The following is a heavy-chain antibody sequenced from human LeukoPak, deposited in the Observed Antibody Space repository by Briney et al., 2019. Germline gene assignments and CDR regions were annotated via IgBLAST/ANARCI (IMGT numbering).Heavy chain of an antibody. CDR1: GGTFSSYT. D-gene: IGHD3-22*01. V-gene: IGHV1-69*04. J-gene: IGHJ4*02. Sequence: SVKVSCKASGGTFSSYTISWVRQAPGRGLEWMGRIIPILGIANYAQKFQGRVTITADESTSTAYMELSSLRSEDTAVYYCARDCPNYDSSGYYFDYWGQGTLVTVSS. CDR3: ARDCPNYDSSGYYFDY. CDR2: IIPILGIA.